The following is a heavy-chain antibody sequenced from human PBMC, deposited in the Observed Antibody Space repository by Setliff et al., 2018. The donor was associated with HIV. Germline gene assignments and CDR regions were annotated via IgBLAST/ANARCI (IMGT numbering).Heavy chain of an antibody. CDR2: IYYSGST. Sequence: KPSETLSLTCTVSGDSITSGGFYCNWFRQHPGKGLEWIGWIYYSGSTKYNPSLQSRVTMSIDTSKNQFSLKLTSVTAADTAVYYCARRIDNSGSFPDKNWFDTWGQGSLVTVSS. CDR1: GDSITSGGFY. J-gene: IGHJ5*02. D-gene: IGHD3-10*01. CDR3: ARRIDNSGSFPDKNWFDT. V-gene: IGHV4-61*08.